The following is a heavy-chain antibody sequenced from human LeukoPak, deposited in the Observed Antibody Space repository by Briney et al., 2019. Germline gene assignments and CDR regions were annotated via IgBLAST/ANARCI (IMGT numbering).Heavy chain of an antibody. CDR3: ARRSYPGYSYGFDAFDI. J-gene: IGHJ3*02. D-gene: IGHD5-18*01. V-gene: IGHV5-51*01. Sequence: GESLKISCKGSGYSFTSYWIGWVRQMPGKGLEWMGIIYPGDSDTRYSLSFQGQVTISADKSISTAYLQWSSLKASDTAMYYCARRSYPGYSYGFDAFDIWGQGTMVTVSS. CDR1: GYSFTSYW. CDR2: IYPGDSDT.